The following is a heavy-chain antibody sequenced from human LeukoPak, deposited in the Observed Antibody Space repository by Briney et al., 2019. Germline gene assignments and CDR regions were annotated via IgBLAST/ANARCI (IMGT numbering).Heavy chain of an antibody. D-gene: IGHD5-12*01. V-gene: IGHV1-69*13. Sequence: SVKVSCKASGGTFSSYAISWVRQAPGQGLEWMGGIIPIFGTANYAQKFQGRVTITADESTSTAYMELSSLRSEDTAVYYCAREAPPRRAGYEVPSDAFDIWGQGTMVTVSS. CDR3: AREAPPRRAGYEVPSDAFDI. CDR1: GGTFSSYA. CDR2: IIPIFGTA. J-gene: IGHJ3*02.